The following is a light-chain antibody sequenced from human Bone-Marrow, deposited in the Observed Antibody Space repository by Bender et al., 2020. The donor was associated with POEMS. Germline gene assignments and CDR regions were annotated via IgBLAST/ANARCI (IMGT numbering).Light chain of an antibody. Sequence: QSVLTQPPSVSGAPGQRVTISCTGSSSNTGSGYDINWYQHLPGTAPKLLIYGYNNRPSGVPDRFSGSKSGTSASLTVSGLQVEDEANYYCSSYAGSNTLVFGGGTKLTVL. J-gene: IGLJ3*02. CDR2: GYN. CDR3: SSYAGSNTLV. V-gene: IGLV1-40*01. CDR1: SSNTGSGYD.